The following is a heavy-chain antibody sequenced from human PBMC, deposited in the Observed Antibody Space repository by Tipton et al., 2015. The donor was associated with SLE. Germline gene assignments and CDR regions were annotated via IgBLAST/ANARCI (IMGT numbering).Heavy chain of an antibody. D-gene: IGHD3-3*01. CDR1: GGSISRGTYY. V-gene: IGHV4-39*07. CDR2: IYYSGIT. J-gene: IGHJ5*02. Sequence: TLSLTCIVSGGSISRGTYYWSWIRHHPRKGPEWIGSIYYSGITYYNPSLKSRVTISVDTSKNQFSLKLSSVTAADTAVYYCAHSTIFGVVPHGWFDPWGQGTLVTVSS. CDR3: AHSTIFGVVPHGWFDP.